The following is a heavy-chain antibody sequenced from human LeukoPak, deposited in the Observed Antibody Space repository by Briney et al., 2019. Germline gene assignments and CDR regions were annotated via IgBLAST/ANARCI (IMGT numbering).Heavy chain of an antibody. V-gene: IGHV6-1*01. CDR2: TYYRSKWYN. Sequence: SQTLSLTCVVSGDSVSSKNGAWNWIRQSPSRGLEWLGRTYYRSKWYNDYAESMEGRMTISQDTSKNQYSLHLNSVTPDDPAVYYCARDFGTTGWHTFDYWGQGTLVTVSS. J-gene: IGHJ4*02. D-gene: IGHD6-19*01. CDR3: ARDFGTTGWHTFDY. CDR1: GDSVSSKNGA.